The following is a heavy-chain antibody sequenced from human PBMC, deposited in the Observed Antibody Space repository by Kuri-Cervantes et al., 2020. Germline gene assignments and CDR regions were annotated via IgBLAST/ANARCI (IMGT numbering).Heavy chain of an antibody. J-gene: IGHJ4*02. Sequence: ASVKVSCKVSGHTLTELSMHWVRQAPGKGLEWMGGFDPEDGETIYAQKFQGRVTMTEDTSTSTAYMELRSLRSDDTAVYYCARGFGIAVAGTDYWGQGTLVTVSS. V-gene: IGHV1-24*01. CDR1: GHTLTELS. CDR2: FDPEDGET. D-gene: IGHD6-19*01. CDR3: ARGFGIAVAGTDY.